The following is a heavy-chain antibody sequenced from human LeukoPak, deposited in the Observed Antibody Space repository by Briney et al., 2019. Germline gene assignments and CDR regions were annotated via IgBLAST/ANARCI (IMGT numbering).Heavy chain of an antibody. D-gene: IGHD1-14*01. CDR2: ITSSGTTI. CDR1: GFTFSGYS. CDR3: AREEMGGTTRSGALT. V-gene: IGHV3-48*04. J-gene: IGHJ5*02. Sequence: GGSLGLSCAASGFTFSGYSMNWVRQAPGKGLEWVSYITSSGTTIYYADSVKGRFTISRDNAENSLYLHMKSLRAEDTAVYYCAREEMGGTTRSGALTWGQGTLVTVSS.